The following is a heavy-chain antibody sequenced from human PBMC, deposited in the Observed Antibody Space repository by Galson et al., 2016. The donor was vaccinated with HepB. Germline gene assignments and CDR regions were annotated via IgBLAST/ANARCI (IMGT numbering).Heavy chain of an antibody. CDR3: AKRHEYCPPVGCSVDY. V-gene: IGHV3-30*18. CDR2: DSMDGRRK. CDR1: GFTFSGYG. Sequence: SLRLSCAASGFTFSGYGMHWVRQAPGQGLEWVAADSMDGRRKWYAESVEGRFTISRDNFNNMLYLQMSSLIPDETAVYFCAKRHEYCPPVGCSVDYWGQGTLVSVSS. J-gene: IGHJ4*02. D-gene: IGHD2/OR15-2a*01.